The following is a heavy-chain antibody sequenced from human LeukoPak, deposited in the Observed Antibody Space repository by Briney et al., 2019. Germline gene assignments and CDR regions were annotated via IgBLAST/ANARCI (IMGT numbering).Heavy chain of an antibody. CDR3: AKGRGPGGHFNWFGP. CDR1: GLSFSNYE. D-gene: IGHD3-10*01. Sequence: GGSLRLSCAASGLSFSNYEMNWVRQAPGKGLEWISYITASSTTIYYADSVKGRFTISRDNAKNSLYLQMNGLGGEDTVVYYCAKGRGPGGHFNWFGPWGQGPLVTVSS. CDR2: ITASSTTI. J-gene: IGHJ5*02. V-gene: IGHV3-48*03.